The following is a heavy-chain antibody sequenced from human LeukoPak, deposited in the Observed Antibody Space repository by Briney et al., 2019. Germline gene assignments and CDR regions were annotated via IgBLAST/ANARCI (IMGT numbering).Heavy chain of an antibody. CDR1: GFNFSIYA. D-gene: IGHD3-10*01. V-gene: IGHV3-23*01. J-gene: IGHJ3*01. CDR3: AKGRFYYDSGSPLSL. CDR2: LSDSGEIT. Sequence: PGGSLRLSCLASGFNFSIYAMSWVRQAPWKGRHGVSLLSDSGEITYYTDSVKGRFTISRDNSNNTLHLHMTSLRAEDTAVYYCAKGRFYYDSGSPLSLWGQGTMVTVSS.